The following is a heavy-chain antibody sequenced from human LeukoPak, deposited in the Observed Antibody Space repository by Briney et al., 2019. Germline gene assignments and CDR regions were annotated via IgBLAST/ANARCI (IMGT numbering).Heavy chain of an antibody. J-gene: IGHJ5*02. CDR1: GGTFSSYA. Sequence: ASVKVSCKVSGGTFSSYAISWVRQAPGQGLEWMGRIIPIFGTANYAQKFQGRVTITTDESTSTAYMELSSLRSEDTAVYYCARDNYSGYDPWGQGTLVTVSS. V-gene: IGHV1-69*05. D-gene: IGHD5-12*01. CDR3: ARDNYSGYDP. CDR2: IIPIFGTA.